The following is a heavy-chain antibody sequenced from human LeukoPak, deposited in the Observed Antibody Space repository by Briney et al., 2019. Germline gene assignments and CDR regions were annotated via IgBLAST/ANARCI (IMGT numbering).Heavy chain of an antibody. D-gene: IGHD6-6*01. CDR1: GYIFTKYG. Sequence: PSVKVSCKASGYIFTKYGFTWVRQAPGQGLEWMGWISAYDGYTNHAQKFQGRVTMTTDVSTSTAYMELRSLRSDDTAVYYCARVSGSIVARSAWFDSWGQGTLVTVSS. J-gene: IGHJ5*01. CDR3: ARVSGSIVARSAWFDS. CDR2: ISAYDGYT. V-gene: IGHV1-18*01.